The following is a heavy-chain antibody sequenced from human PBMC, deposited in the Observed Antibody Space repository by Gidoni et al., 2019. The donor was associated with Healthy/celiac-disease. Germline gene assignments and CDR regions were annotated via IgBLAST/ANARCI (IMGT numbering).Heavy chain of an antibody. J-gene: IGHJ4*02. CDR2: IYYSGST. D-gene: IGHD2-2*02. Sequence: QLQLQESGPGLVKPSETLSLTCTVSGGSISSSSYYWGWIRQPPGKGLEWIGSIYYSGSTYYNPSLKSRVTISVDTSKNQFSLKLSSVTAADTAVYYCACYNGVSEGPGIFDYWGQGTLVTVSS. CDR3: ACYNGVSEGPGIFDY. V-gene: IGHV4-39*01. CDR1: GGSISSSSYY.